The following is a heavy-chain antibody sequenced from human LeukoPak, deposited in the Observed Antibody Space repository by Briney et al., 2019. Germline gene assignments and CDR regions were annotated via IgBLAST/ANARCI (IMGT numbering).Heavy chain of an antibody. CDR2: FSGSGGST. CDR3: AKALESSSSSVYYFDY. CDR1: GFTFSSYA. J-gene: IGHJ4*02. Sequence: GGSLRLSCAASGFTFSSYAMSWVRQAPGKGLECISGFSGSGGSTYYADSVKGRFTISRDNSKNTLYLQMNSLRAEDTAVYYCAKALESSSSSVYYFDYWGQGTLVTVSS. V-gene: IGHV3-23*01. D-gene: IGHD6-6*01.